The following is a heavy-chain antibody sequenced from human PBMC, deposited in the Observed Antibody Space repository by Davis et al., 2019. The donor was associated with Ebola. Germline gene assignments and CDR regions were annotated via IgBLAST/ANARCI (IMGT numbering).Heavy chain of an antibody. CDR2: ISSSSSYI. J-gene: IGHJ4*02. Sequence: GGSLRLSCAASGFTLSDYYMSWIRQAPGKGLEWVSSISSSSSYIYYADSVKGRFTISRDNAKNSLYLQMNSLRAEDTAVYYCARFSRGTTESYWGQGTLVTVSS. CDR1: GFTLSDYY. CDR3: ARFSRGTTESY. D-gene: IGHD4-11*01. V-gene: IGHV3-11*06.